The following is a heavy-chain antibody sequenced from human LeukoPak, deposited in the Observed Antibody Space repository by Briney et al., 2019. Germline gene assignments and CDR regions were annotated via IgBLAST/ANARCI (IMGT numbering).Heavy chain of an antibody. CDR3: ASSSGIVVVPAAIRSWPPRFDY. V-gene: IGHV1-69*05. D-gene: IGHD2-2*02. CDR1: GGTFSSYA. Sequence: SVKLSCKASGGTFSSYAISWGRQAPGQGLERMGGITPIFGTANYAQKFQGRVTITTDESTSTAYMELSSLGSEDRAVYYCASSSGIVVVPAAIRSWPPRFDYWGQGTLVTVSS. CDR2: ITPIFGTA. J-gene: IGHJ4*02.